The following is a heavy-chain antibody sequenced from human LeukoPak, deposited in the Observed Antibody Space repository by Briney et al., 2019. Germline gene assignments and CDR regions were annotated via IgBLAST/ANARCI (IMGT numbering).Heavy chain of an antibody. Sequence: PGGSLRLSCAASGFTFSSYAMSWVRQAPGKGLEWVSSISGSGGSTYYADSVKGRFTTSRENSKNTLYLQMNSLRAEDTAVYYCAKDSHGMDVWGQGTTVTVSS. CDR2: ISGSGGST. V-gene: IGHV3-23*01. CDR3: AKDSHGMDV. J-gene: IGHJ6*02. CDR1: GFTFSSYA.